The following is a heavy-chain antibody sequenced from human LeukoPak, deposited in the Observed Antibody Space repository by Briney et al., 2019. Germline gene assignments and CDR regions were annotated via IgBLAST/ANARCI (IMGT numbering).Heavy chain of an antibody. D-gene: IGHD2-2*01. J-gene: IGHJ4*02. CDR1: GYSISSGYY. CDR2: IYHSGST. V-gene: IGHV4-38-2*01. Sequence: PSETLSLTCAVSGYSISSGYYWGWIRQPPGKGLEWIGSIYHSGSTYYNPSLKSRVTISVDTSKNQFSLKLSSVTAADTAVYYCARRKDDIVVVPAAVDYWGQGTLVTVSS. CDR3: ARRKDDIVVVPAAVDY.